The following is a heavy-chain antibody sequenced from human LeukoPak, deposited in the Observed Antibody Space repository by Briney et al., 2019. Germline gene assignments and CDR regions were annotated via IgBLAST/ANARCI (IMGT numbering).Heavy chain of an antibody. Sequence: GRSLRLSCAASGFTFSSYAMHWVRQAPGKGLEWVAVISYDGSNKYYADSVKGRFAISRDNSKNTLYLQMNSLRAEDTAVYYCARSRFDYDILTGYLYYFDYWGQGTLVTVSS. J-gene: IGHJ4*02. CDR1: GFTFSSYA. CDR2: ISYDGSNK. D-gene: IGHD3-9*01. CDR3: ARSRFDYDILTGYLYYFDY. V-gene: IGHV3-30*09.